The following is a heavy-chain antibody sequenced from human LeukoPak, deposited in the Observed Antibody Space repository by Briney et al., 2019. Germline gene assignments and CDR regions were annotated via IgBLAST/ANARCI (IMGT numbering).Heavy chain of an antibody. Sequence: GGSLRLSCAASGFTFSSYAMSWVRQARGKGLEWVSAISGSGGSTYYADSVKGRFTISRDNSKNTLYLQMNSLRAEDTAVYYCAKRVYYDFWSGPNWFDPWGQGTLVTVSS. CDR3: AKRVYYDFWSGPNWFDP. CDR1: GFTFSSYA. CDR2: ISGSGGST. J-gene: IGHJ5*02. V-gene: IGHV3-23*01. D-gene: IGHD3-3*01.